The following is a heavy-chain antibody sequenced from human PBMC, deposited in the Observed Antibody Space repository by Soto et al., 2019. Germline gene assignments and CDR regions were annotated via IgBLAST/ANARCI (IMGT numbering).Heavy chain of an antibody. CDR2: IIPIFGTA. V-gene: IGHV1-69*01. CDR1: GGTFSSYA. D-gene: IGHD2-2*01. J-gene: IGHJ6*02. Sequence: QVQLVQSGAEVTKPGSSVKVSCKASGGTFSSYAISWVRQAPGQGLEWMGGIIPIFGTANYAQKFQGRVTITADESTSTAYMELSSLSSEDTAVYYCARDFDCSSTSGSYYYGMDVWGQGTTVTVSS. CDR3: ARDFDCSSTSGSYYYGMDV.